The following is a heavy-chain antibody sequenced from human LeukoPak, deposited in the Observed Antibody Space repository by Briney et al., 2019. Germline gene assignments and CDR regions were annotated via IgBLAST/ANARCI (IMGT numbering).Heavy chain of an antibody. D-gene: IGHD3-22*01. V-gene: IGHV3-23*01. CDR3: AKEMIVVVIYYFDY. J-gene: IGHJ4*02. CDR1: GFTFSSYT. Sequence: GGSLRLSCAASGFTFSSYTMSWVRQAPGKGLEWVSAISGSGGSTYYADTVKGRFTISRDNSKNTLYLQMNSLRAEDTAVYYCAKEMIVVVIYYFDYWGQGTLVTVSS. CDR2: ISGSGGST.